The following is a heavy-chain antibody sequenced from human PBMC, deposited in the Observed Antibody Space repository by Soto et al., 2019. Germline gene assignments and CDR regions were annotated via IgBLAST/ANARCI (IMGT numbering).Heavy chain of an antibody. V-gene: IGHV4-39*01. D-gene: IGHD3-3*01. CDR3: ARIGTSAYYAFWTRGVAP. CDR2: IYYSGST. Sequence: WETLALTCTVSGGSISSSSYYWGWIRQPPGKGLEWIGSIYYSGSTYYNPSLKSRVTISVDTSKKQFSLKLSSVTAADTAVYYCARIGTSAYYAFWTRGVAPWGKGPLVTVS. J-gene: IGHJ5*02. CDR1: GGSISSSSYY.